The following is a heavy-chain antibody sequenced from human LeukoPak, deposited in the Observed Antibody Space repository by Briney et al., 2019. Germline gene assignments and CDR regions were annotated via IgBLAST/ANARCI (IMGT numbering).Heavy chain of an antibody. J-gene: IGHJ6*02. CDR2: ISGSGGST. D-gene: IGHD3-3*01. CDR3: AKEMFPGFTNKYGMDV. Sequence: GGSLRLSCAASGFTFSSYAMSWVRQAPGKGLEWVSAISGSGGSTYYADSVKGRFTISRDNSKNTLYLQMNSLRAEDTAVYYCAKEMFPGFTNKYGMDVWGQGTTVTVSS. V-gene: IGHV3-23*01. CDR1: GFTFSSYA.